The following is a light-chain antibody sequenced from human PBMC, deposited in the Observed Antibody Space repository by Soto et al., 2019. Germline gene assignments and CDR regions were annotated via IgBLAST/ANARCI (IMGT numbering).Light chain of an antibody. CDR3: SSYTNSNTQV. Sequence: QSALTQPASVSGSPGQSITISCTGTSNDVGGYNYVSWYQQHPGKAPKLMIYEVSNRPSGVSNRFSGSKSGNTASLTISGLQAEDEADYYCSSYTNSNTQVFGGGTKLTVL. CDR1: SNDVGGYNY. V-gene: IGLV2-14*01. J-gene: IGLJ3*02. CDR2: EVS.